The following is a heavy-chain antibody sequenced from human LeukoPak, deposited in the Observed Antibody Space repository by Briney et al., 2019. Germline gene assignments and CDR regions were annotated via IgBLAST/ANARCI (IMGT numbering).Heavy chain of an antibody. CDR2: IRYDGSKK. CDR1: GFTFSSYG. Sequence: GGSLRLSCAASGFTFSSYGMHWVRQAPGKGLEWVAFIRYDGSKKYYTDSVKGRFTISRDNSKNTLYLQMNSLRAEDTAVYYCARRSGIAVAGAFDYWGQGTLVTASS. J-gene: IGHJ4*02. V-gene: IGHV3-30*02. CDR3: ARRSGIAVAGAFDY. D-gene: IGHD6-19*01.